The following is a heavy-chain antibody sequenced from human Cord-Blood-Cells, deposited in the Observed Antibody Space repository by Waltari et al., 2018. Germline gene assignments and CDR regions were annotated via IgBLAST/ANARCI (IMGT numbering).Heavy chain of an antibody. J-gene: IGHJ4*02. CDR1: GYSISSGYY. D-gene: IGHD2-2*01. CDR2: IYHSGST. CDR3: ARGYCSSTSCYRFDY. V-gene: IGHV4-38-2*01. Sequence: QVQLQESGPGLVKPSETLSLTCAVSGYSISSGYYWGWIRQPPGKGLEWIGSIYHSGSTYYTPSLKSRVTISVDTSKNQFSLKLSSVTAADTAVYYCARGYCSSTSCYRFDYWGQGTLVTVSS.